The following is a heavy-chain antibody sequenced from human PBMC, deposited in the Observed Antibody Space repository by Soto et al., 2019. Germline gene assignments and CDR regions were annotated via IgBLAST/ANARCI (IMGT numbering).Heavy chain of an antibody. CDR1: GGSISSSSYY. J-gene: IGHJ6*02. CDR2: IYYSGST. V-gene: IGHV4-39*01. Sequence: SETLSLTCTVSGGSISSSSYYWGWIRQPPGKGLEWIGSIYYSGSTYYNPSLKSRVTKSVDTSKNQFSLKLSSVTAADTAVYYCACIFSGGYGYGFYYYGMDVWGQGTTVTVSS. D-gene: IGHD5-18*01. CDR3: ACIFSGGYGYGFYYYGMDV.